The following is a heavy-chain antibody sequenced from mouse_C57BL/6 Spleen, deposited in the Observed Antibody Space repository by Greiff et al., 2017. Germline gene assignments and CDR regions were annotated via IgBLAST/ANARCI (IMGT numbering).Heavy chain of an antibody. CDR3: ASSGRQFRSYYAMDY. V-gene: IGHV1-53*01. J-gene: IGHJ4*01. CDR2: INPSNGGT. CDR1: GYTFTSYW. Sequence: QVQLQQPGTELVKPGASVKLSCKASGYTFTSYWMHWVKQRPGQGLEWIGNINPSNGGTNYNEKFKSKATLTADKSSSTAYMQLSSLTSEDSAVYYWASSGRQFRSYYAMDYWGQGTSVTVSS. D-gene: IGHD3-2*02.